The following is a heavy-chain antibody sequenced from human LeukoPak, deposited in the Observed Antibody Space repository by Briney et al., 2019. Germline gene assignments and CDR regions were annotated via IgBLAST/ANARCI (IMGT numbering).Heavy chain of an antibody. Sequence: GESLKISGKGSGYSFNSYWIGWVRQMPGKGLEWMGIIYPGDSDTRYSPSFQGQVTISADKSISTAYLQWSSLKASDSAMYYCARRSDSYGYFDYWGQGTLVTVSS. CDR3: ARRSDSYGYFDY. D-gene: IGHD5-18*01. V-gene: IGHV5-51*01. CDR1: GYSFNSYW. J-gene: IGHJ4*02. CDR2: IYPGDSDT.